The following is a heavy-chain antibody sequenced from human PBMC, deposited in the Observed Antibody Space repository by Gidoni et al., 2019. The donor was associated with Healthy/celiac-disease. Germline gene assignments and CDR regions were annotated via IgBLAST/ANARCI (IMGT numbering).Heavy chain of an antibody. V-gene: IGHV3-33*01. J-gene: IGHJ4*02. CDR3: ARGGYDSTYYFDY. CDR2: IWYDGSNK. CDR1: GFTFSSYG. Sequence: QVQLVESGGGVVQPGRSLRLPCAASGFTFSSYGMHWVRQAPGKGLEWVAVIWYDGSNKYYADSVKGRFTISRDNSKNTLYLQMNSLRAEDTAVYYCARGGYDSTYYFDYWGQGTLVTVSS. D-gene: IGHD5-12*01.